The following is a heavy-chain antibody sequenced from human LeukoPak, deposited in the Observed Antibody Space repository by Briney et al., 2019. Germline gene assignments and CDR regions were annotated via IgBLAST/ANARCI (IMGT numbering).Heavy chain of an antibody. CDR2: IKSKTDGGTI. V-gene: IGHV3-15*01. CDR3: TTDLSELDDSGYYAKYFHH. Sequence: GGSLRLSCAASGFTFSKVWMSWVRQAPGKGLEWVGRIKSKTDGGTIDYAAPVKGRFTISRDDSKDTLFLQMNSLKTEDTAVYFCTTDLSELDDSGYYAKYFHHWGQGTLVSVSS. J-gene: IGHJ1*01. D-gene: IGHD3-22*01. CDR1: GFTFSKVW.